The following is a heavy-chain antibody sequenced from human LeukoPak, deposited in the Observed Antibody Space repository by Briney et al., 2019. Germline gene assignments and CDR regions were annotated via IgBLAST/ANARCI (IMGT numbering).Heavy chain of an antibody. D-gene: IGHD2-2*01. CDR3: ARELGYCSSTSCFQTTFDI. V-gene: IGHV5-51*01. J-gene: IGHJ3*02. Sequence: GESLKISCKGSGYSFTSYWIGWVRQMPGKGLEWMGIIYPGGSDTRYSPSFQGQVTISADKSISTAYLQWSSLQALDTAMYYCARELGYCSSTSCFQTTFDIWGQGTMVTVSS. CDR1: GYSFTSYW. CDR2: IYPGGSDT.